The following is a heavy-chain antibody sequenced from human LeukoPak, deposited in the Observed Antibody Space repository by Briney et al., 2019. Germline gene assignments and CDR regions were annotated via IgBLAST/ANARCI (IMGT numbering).Heavy chain of an antibody. CDR1: EYTFTSYD. CDR3: ARDTPSGWHGAVY. Sequence: ASVKVSCKASEYTFTSYDINWVRQASGQGLEWMGWMNPNSGNTGYAQKFQGRVTMSTDTSINTAYMELSGLRSEDTAVYYCARDTPSGWHGAVYWGQGTLVTVSS. V-gene: IGHV1-8*01. J-gene: IGHJ4*02. D-gene: IGHD6-19*01. CDR2: MNPNSGNT.